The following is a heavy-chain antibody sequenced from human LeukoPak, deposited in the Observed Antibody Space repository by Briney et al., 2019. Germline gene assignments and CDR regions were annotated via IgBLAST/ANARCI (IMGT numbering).Heavy chain of an antibody. CDR2: ISYDGSNK. CDR3: ARDFDSSGPTNFDY. D-gene: IGHD3-22*01. Sequence: PGGSLRLSCAASGFTFSSYAMHWVRQAPGKGLEWVAVISYDGSNKYYADSVKGRFTISRDNSKNTLYLQMNSLRAEDTAVYYCARDFDSSGPTNFDYWGQGTLVTVSS. V-gene: IGHV3-30*04. J-gene: IGHJ4*02. CDR1: GFTFSSYA.